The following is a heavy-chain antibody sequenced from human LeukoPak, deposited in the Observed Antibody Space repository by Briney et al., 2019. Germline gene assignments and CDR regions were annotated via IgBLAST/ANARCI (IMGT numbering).Heavy chain of an antibody. CDR3: AKDLTPHSSGWTFRHDY. D-gene: IGHD6-19*01. J-gene: IGHJ4*02. CDR1: GFTFSSYA. Sequence: GGSLRLSCAASGFTFSSYAMSWVRQAPGKGLEWVSAISGSGGSTYYADSVKGRFTISRDNSKNTLYLQMNSLRAEDTAVYYCAKDLTPHSSGWTFRHDYWGQGTLVTVSS. V-gene: IGHV3-23*01. CDR2: ISGSGGST.